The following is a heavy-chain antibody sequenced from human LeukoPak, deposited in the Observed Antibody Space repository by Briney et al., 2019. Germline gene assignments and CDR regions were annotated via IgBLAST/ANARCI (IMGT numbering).Heavy chain of an antibody. J-gene: IGHJ4*02. Sequence: GGSLRRSGAASGFNFNSYTRIWLRQAPGKGLEGVANINQDGSEKYYVDSVRGRFTISRDTAKNSLYLQMTSLRAEDTAVFFFQAEDGIRDSSGFVDYWGQGTLVTVSS. D-gene: IGHD6-25*01. CDR3: QAEDGIRDSSGFVDY. V-gene: IGHV3-7*03. CDR1: GFNFNSYT. CDR2: INQDGSEK.